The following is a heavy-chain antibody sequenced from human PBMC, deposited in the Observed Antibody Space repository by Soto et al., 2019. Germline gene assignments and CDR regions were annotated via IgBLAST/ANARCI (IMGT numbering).Heavy chain of an antibody. V-gene: IGHV3-23*01. D-gene: IGHD2-21*02. CDR3: AKGSIVVATVIRPDDAFDI. CDR2: ISGGGGST. Sequence: EVQLLESGGGLVQPGGSLRLSCAASGFTFTNYAMNWVRQAPGKGLEWVSGISGGGGSTYYADSVKGRFTISRDTSKNTLYLQMNSLRADDTAVYYCAKGSIVVATVIRPDDAFDIWGQGTMVTVSS. CDR1: GFTFTNYA. J-gene: IGHJ3*02.